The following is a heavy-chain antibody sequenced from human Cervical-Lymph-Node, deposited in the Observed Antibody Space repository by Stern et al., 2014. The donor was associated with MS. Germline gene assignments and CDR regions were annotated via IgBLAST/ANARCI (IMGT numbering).Heavy chain of an antibody. D-gene: IGHD1-26*01. CDR3: SRETGATEEYYFDY. V-gene: IGHV3-49*03. CDR1: GFTFGDYA. Sequence: EDQLVESGGGLVQPGRSLRLSCTASGFTFGDYAMSWFRQAPGKGLEWVGFIRSKPYGGTPEYAASVRGRVTISRDDSKSIAYLQMNSLKTEDTALYYCSRETGATEEYYFDYWGQGALVTVSS. CDR2: IRSKPYGGTP. J-gene: IGHJ4*02.